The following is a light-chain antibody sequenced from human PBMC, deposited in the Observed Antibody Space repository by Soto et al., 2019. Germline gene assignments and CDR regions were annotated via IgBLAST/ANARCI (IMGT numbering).Light chain of an antibody. CDR2: AAS. CDR3: QKYRGA. Sequence: DIQMTQSPSSLSASVGDRVTITCRASQGISNHLAWYQQKPGKVPKLLIYAASTLQSGVPSRFSGSGSGTDFTLTISSLQPEDVATYYCQKYRGAFGGGTKVEIK. V-gene: IGKV1-27*01. CDR1: QGISNH. J-gene: IGKJ4*01.